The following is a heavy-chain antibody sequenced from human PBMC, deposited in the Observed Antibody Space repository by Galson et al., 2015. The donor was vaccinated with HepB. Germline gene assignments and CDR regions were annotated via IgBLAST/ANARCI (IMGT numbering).Heavy chain of an antibody. Sequence: TLSLTCTVSGDSISTYYWSWIRQPPGKGLEWIGNIYYSGSTNYNPSLKSRVTMSVDTSKNQFSLKLSSVTAADTAVYYCARIFYDSSGYYLDYWGQGTLVTVSS. D-gene: IGHD3-22*01. CDR2: IYYSGST. CDR3: ARIFYDSSGYYLDY. V-gene: IGHV4-59*01. J-gene: IGHJ4*02. CDR1: GDSISTYY.